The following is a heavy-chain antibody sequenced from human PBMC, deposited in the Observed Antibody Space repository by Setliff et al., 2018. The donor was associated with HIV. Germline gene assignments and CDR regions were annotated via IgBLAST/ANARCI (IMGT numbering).Heavy chain of an antibody. J-gene: IGHJ3*02. Sequence: GESLKISCAASGFTVSSNYMSWVRQAPGKGLEWVSVIYSGGSTYYADSVKGRFTISRDNSKNTLYLQMNSLRAEDTAVYYCAKYCSSTSCHEGAFDIWGQGTMVTVS. CDR2: IYSGGST. D-gene: IGHD2-2*01. V-gene: IGHV3-66*02. CDR1: GFTVSSNY. CDR3: AKYCSSTSCHEGAFDI.